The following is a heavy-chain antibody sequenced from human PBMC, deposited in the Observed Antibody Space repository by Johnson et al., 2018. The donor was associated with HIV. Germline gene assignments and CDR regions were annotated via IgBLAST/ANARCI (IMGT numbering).Heavy chain of an antibody. V-gene: IGHV3-30*03. CDR2: ISYAGSSE. D-gene: IGHD1-26*01. J-gene: IGHJ3*02. CDR3: ARGVGATGRYDAFDI. CDR1: GFTFSSYG. Sequence: QVQLVESGGGVVQPGRSLRLSCAASGFTFSSYGMHWVRQAPGKGLAWVAIISYAGSSEYYADPVKVRFTISRDSSKNTLYLQLNSLRAEDTAVYYCARGVGATGRYDAFDIWGQGTMVTVSS.